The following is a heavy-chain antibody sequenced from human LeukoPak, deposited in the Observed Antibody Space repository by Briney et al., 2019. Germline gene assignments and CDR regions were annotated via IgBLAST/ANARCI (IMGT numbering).Heavy chain of an antibody. J-gene: IGHJ1*01. D-gene: IGHD3-10*01. CDR1: GFTFGDYA. CDR3: TREKYYYGSGSYSPEYFQH. Sequence: GGSLRLSCTASGFTFGDYAMSWVRQAPGKGLEWVGFIRSKAYGGTTEYAASVKGRFTISRDDSKSIAYLQMNSLKTEDTAVYYCTREKYYYGSGSYSPEYFQHWGQGTLVTVSS. V-gene: IGHV3-49*04. CDR2: IRSKAYGGTT.